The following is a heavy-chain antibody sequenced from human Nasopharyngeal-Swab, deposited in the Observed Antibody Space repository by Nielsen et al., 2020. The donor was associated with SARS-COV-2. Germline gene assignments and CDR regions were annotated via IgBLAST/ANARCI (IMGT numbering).Heavy chain of an antibody. V-gene: IGHV3-53*01. J-gene: IGHJ1*01. D-gene: IGHD3-9*01. Sequence: GGSLRLSCAASGFTISSKYMNWVRQAPGKGLEYISVIYSDGSTYYADSVKGRFTISRDNSKNTVYLQINSLRVEDTAVYFCAREDYDTHFVYFHHWGQGTLVTVSS. CDR3: AREDYDTHFVYFHH. CDR1: GFTISSKY. CDR2: IYSDGST.